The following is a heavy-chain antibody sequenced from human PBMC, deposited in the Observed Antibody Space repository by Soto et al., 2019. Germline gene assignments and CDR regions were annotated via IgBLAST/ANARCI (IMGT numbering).Heavy chain of an antibody. J-gene: IGHJ4*02. Sequence: QVQLVQSGAEVKKPGASVKISCKASGYTFTSYYIHWVRQALGQGLEWMGIINPSGGGTTYAQKCQGRVTMTRDTSTSTVYMELSSLRSEDTAAYYCARGGAWFGELSGGLEYWGQGTLVIVSS. D-gene: IGHD3-10*01. V-gene: IGHV1-46*03. CDR2: INPSGGGT. CDR1: GYTFTSYY. CDR3: ARGGAWFGELSGGLEY.